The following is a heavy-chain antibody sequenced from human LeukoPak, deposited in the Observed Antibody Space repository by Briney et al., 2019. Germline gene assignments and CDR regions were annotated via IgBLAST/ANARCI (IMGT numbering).Heavy chain of an antibody. D-gene: IGHD2-21*02. CDR3: VRDGGDCGGDCYPYYYYGMDV. Sequence: GGSLRLSCAASGFTFSSYGMHWVRQAPGKGLEWVAVISYDGSNKYYADSVKGRFTISRDNAKNSLYLQMNSLRAEDTAVYYCVRDGGDCGGDCYPYYYYGMDVWGQGTTVTVSS. J-gene: IGHJ6*02. V-gene: IGHV3-30*03. CDR2: ISYDGSNK. CDR1: GFTFSSYG.